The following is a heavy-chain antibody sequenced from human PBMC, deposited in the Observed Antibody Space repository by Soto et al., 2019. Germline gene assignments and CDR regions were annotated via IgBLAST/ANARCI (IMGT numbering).Heavy chain of an antibody. CDR3: ARGARALYYFDY. V-gene: IGHV4-61*08. CDR2: IYYSGST. J-gene: IGHJ4*02. D-gene: IGHD3-16*01. CDR1: GGSVSSGGYY. Sequence: PSETLSLTCTVSGGSVSSGGYYWSWIRQPPGKGLEWIGYIYYSGSTNYNPSLKSRVTISVDTSKNQFSLKLSSVTAADTAVYYCARGARALYYFDYWGQGTLVTVSS.